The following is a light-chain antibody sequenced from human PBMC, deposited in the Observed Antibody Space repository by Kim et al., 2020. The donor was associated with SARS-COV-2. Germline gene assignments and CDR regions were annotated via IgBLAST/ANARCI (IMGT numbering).Light chain of an antibody. CDR3: QQGSDYPRT. CDR1: QSIRSF. CDR2: DAS. J-gene: IGKJ1*01. V-gene: IGKV3-11*01. Sequence: EIVLTQSPATLSLSPGERATLSCRASQSIRSFLAWYQQKPGQAPRLLIYDASNRATGIPARFSGSGSGTDFTLTISSLEPEDFAVYYCQQGSDYPRTFGQGTKVDIK.